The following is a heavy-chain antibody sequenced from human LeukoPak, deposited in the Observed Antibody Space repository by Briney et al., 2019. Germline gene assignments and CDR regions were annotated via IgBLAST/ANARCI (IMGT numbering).Heavy chain of an antibody. Sequence: SQTLSLTCTVSGGSISSGGYYWSWIRQHPGKGLEWIGYIYYSGSTYYNPSLKSRVTISVDTSKNQFSLKLSSVTAADTAVYYCARAFGCSGGSCYRFFDFWGQGTLVTVSS. J-gene: IGHJ4*02. CDR1: GGSISSGGYY. D-gene: IGHD2-15*01. CDR3: ARAFGCSGGSCYRFFDF. V-gene: IGHV4-31*03. CDR2: IYYSGST.